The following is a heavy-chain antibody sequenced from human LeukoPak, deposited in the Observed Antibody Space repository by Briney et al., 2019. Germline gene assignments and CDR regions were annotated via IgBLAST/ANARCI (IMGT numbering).Heavy chain of an antibody. D-gene: IGHD3-22*01. CDR1: GFTFSSYA. J-gene: IGHJ4*02. Sequence: PGGSLRLSCAASGFTFSSYAMSWVRQAPGKGLDWVSAISGSGDSTYYADSVKGRFTISRDNSKNSLYLQMNSLRAEDTAVYYCARVYRGYYFDYWGQGTLVTVSS. CDR2: ISGSGDST. V-gene: IGHV3-23*01. CDR3: ARVYRGYYFDY.